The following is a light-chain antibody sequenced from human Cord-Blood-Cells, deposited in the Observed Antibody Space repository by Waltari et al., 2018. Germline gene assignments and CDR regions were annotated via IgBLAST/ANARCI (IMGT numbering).Light chain of an antibody. CDR3: QQYGSSPRLT. CDR2: GAS. Sequence: EIVLTQSPGTLSLSPGERATLSCRASQSVSSNYLAWYQQKPGQAPRLLIYGASSRATGIPDRFSGSGPVTDFTLTISRLEPEDFAVYYCQQYGSSPRLTFGGGTKVEIK. CDR1: QSVSSNY. J-gene: IGKJ4*01. V-gene: IGKV3-20*01.